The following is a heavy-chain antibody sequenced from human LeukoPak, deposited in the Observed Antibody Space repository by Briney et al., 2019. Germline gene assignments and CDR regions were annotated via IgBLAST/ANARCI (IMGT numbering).Heavy chain of an antibody. J-gene: IGHJ3*02. V-gene: IGHV3-11*01. Sequence: GGSLRLSCAASGFTFSDYNMRWIRQAPGKGLEWVSSISRSGSTKYYADSVKGRFTISRDNAKNSLFLQMNSLRAEDTAVYYCARGRGWAARPEVYAFDIWGQGTMVTVSS. CDR3: ARGRGWAARPEVYAFDI. CDR1: GFTFSDYN. D-gene: IGHD6-6*01. CDR2: ISRSGSTK.